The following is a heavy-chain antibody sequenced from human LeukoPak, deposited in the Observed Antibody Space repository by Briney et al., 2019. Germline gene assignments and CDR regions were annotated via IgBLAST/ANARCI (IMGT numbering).Heavy chain of an antibody. V-gene: IGHV3-15*01. CDR3: TTDLAYCSGGSCYDY. J-gene: IGHJ4*02. Sequence: GGSLRLSCAASGFTCSNAWMSWVRQAPGKGLEWVGRIKSKTDGGTTDYAAPVKGRFTISRDDSKNTLYLQMNSLKTEDTAVYYCTTDLAYCSGGSCYDYWGQGTLVTVSS. CDR2: IKSKTDGGTT. CDR1: GFTCSNAW. D-gene: IGHD2-15*01.